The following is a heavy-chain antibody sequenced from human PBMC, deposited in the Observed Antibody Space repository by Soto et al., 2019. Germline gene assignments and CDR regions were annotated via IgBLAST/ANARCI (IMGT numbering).Heavy chain of an antibody. D-gene: IGHD3-3*02. CDR3: VRYDRINMKPYSPEGFHI. CDR2: VYYGGAIFYSGNI. Sequence: ETLSLTCTVSGDSISSSNSHWGWTRQPPGKGLEYIGSVYYGGAIFYSGNIYYNPSLKSRVTISVDTSKNQFSLRLSSVTAADTGVYYCVRYDRINMKPYSPEGFHIWGQGTMVTVSS. V-gene: IGHV4-39*01. J-gene: IGHJ3*02. CDR1: GDSISSSNSH.